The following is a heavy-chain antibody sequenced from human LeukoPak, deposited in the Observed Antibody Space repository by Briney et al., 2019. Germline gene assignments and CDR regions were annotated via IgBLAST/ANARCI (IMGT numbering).Heavy chain of an antibody. Sequence: QAGGSLRLSCAASGFTFNNYAMNWVRQAPGKGLQWVSVIGSVGGAYNADSVKGRFTISRDNSKNSLYLQLNCLRAEDTAVYYCAEGAQGDWGQGALVTVSS. CDR2: IGSVGGA. D-gene: IGHD3-16*01. V-gene: IGHV3-23*01. CDR3: AEGAQGD. CDR1: GFTFNNYA. J-gene: IGHJ4*02.